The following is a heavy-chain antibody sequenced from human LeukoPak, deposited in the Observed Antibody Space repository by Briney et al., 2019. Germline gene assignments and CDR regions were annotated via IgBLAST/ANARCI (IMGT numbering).Heavy chain of an antibody. J-gene: IGHJ4*02. Sequence: ASVKVSCKASGCTFTSFGISWVRQAPGQGLEWMGWISIYNGDTMYAQNFQGRVTMTTDTSTSTAYMELKSLTSDDTAVYYCARDKAAAVYYFDYWGQGTLVTVSS. V-gene: IGHV1-18*01. CDR1: GCTFTSFG. CDR2: ISIYNGDT. D-gene: IGHD6-13*01. CDR3: ARDKAAAVYYFDY.